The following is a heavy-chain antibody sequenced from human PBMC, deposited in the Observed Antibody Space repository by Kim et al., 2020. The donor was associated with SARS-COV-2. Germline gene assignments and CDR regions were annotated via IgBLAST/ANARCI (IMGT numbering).Heavy chain of an antibody. CDR1: GDSVSSNSAA. CDR2: TYYRRSKWYN. Sequence: SQTLSLTCAISGDSVSSNSAAWNWIRQSPSRGLEWLGRTYYRRSKWYNDYAVSVKSRISFNPDTSKNQFSLQLNSVTPEDTAVYYCARDTSRYSGLWDYWGQGTLVTVSS. V-gene: IGHV6-1*01. J-gene: IGHJ4*02. D-gene: IGHD5-12*01. CDR3: ARDTSRYSGLWDY.